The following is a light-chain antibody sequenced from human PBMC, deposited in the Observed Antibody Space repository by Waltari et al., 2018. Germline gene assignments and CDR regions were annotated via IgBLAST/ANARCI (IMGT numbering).Light chain of an antibody. V-gene: IGKV3-15*01. Sequence: EIVMTQSPASLSVSPGDRVTLSCRASQRVGTSLAWYQQRPGRAPRLLVYRASTRASDIPAMFSGSGSGTDFTLSISTLQSEDFAVYYCQQYDDWPRTFGQGTKVEIK. CDR1: QRVGTS. CDR2: RAS. CDR3: QQYDDWPRT. J-gene: IGKJ1*01.